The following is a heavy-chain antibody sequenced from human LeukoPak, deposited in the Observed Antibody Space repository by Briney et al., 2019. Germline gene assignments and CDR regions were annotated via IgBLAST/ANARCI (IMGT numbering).Heavy chain of an antibody. CDR1: GYTFTGYY. CDR2: INPNSGGT. Sequence: ASVKVSCKASGYTFTGYYMHWVRQAPGQGLEWMGWINPNSGGTNYAQKFQGRVTMTRDTSISTAYMELSRLRSDDTAVYNCARPEYYYDSSGYPAYWGQGTLVTVSS. D-gene: IGHD3-22*01. CDR3: ARPEYYYDSSGYPAY. J-gene: IGHJ4*02. V-gene: IGHV1-2*02.